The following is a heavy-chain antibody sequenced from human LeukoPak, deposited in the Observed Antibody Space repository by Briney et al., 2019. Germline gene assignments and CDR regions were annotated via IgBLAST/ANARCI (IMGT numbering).Heavy chain of an antibody. CDR1: GFTVSSKY. CDR3: ARERDSSGYILAY. CDR2: IYSGGAT. J-gene: IGHJ4*02. Sequence: PGGSLRLSCAASGFTVSSKYMSRVRRAPGKGLEWVSVIYSGGATYYADSVKGRFTVSRDNSKNTVYLQMNSLRAEDTAIYYCARERDSSGYILAYWGQGTLVTVSS. D-gene: IGHD3-22*01. V-gene: IGHV3-53*01.